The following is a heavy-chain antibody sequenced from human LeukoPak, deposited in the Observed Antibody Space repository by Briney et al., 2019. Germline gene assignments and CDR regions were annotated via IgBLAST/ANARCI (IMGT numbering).Heavy chain of an antibody. D-gene: IGHD1-14*01. J-gene: IGHJ4*02. V-gene: IGHV4-38-2*01. CDR3: ARLIRTPGTYYFDY. Sequence: PSETLSLTCAVSGYSISSGYYWGWIRQPPGKGLEWIGSIYHSGSTYYNPSLKSRVTISVDTSKNQFSLKLSSVTAADTAVYYCARLIRTPGTYYFDYWGQGTLVTVSS. CDR1: GYSISSGYY. CDR2: IYHSGST.